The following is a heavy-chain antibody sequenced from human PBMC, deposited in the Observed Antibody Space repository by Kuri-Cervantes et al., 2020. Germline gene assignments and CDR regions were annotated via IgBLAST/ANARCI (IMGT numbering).Heavy chain of an antibody. V-gene: IGHV3-30*04. J-gene: IGHJ3*02. CDR2: ISYDGSNK. CDR1: GFTFSSYA. Sequence: LSLTCAASGFTFSSYAMHWVRQAPGKGLEWVAVISYDGSNKYYADSVKGRFTISRDNSKNTLYLQMNNLRAEDTAVYYCARDGGTPVHDAFDIWGQGTMVTVSS. D-gene: IGHD4-17*01. CDR3: ARDGGTPVHDAFDI.